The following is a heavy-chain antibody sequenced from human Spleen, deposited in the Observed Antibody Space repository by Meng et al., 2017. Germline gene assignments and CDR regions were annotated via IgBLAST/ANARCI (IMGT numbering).Heavy chain of an antibody. CDR1: GFTFSDYY. V-gene: IGHV3-11*01. J-gene: IGHJ4*01. D-gene: IGHD3-22*01. CDR3: AGGYYYGDY. CDR2: ISNTGNNI. Sequence: QVQLVESGGGLVKPGGSLRLSCAASGFTFSDYYMSWIRQAPGKGLEWVSYISNTGNNIYYADSVKGRFTVSRDNAKSSVYLQMNSLRAEDTAVYYCAGGYYYGDYWGHGTLVTVSS.